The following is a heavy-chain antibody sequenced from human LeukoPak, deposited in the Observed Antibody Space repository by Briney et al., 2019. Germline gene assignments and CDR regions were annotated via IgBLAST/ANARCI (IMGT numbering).Heavy chain of an antibody. Sequence: SETLSLTCTVSGGSISSYYWSWIRQPPGKGLEWIGYIYYSGSTSYSPSLKSRVTISVDTSKNQFSLKLSSVTAADTAVYYCARQDYDFWSGYPPAKPFDYWGQGTLVTVSS. CDR3: ARQDYDFWSGYPPAKPFDY. D-gene: IGHD3-3*01. CDR2: IYYSGST. V-gene: IGHV4-59*01. CDR1: GGSISSYY. J-gene: IGHJ4*02.